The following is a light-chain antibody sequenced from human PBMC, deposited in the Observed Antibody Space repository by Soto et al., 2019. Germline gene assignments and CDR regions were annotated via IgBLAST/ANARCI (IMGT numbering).Light chain of an antibody. CDR3: SSYAGSNSLI. CDR2: DVI. V-gene: IGLV2-8*01. CDR1: SSDVGGYNH. Sequence: QSALTQPPSASRSLGQSVTISCTGTSSDVGGYNHVSWYQQHPGKAPKLLIYDVIHRPSGVPDRFSGSKSGNTASLTVSGLQADDEVDYYCSSYAGSNSLIFGTGTKLTVL. J-gene: IGLJ1*01.